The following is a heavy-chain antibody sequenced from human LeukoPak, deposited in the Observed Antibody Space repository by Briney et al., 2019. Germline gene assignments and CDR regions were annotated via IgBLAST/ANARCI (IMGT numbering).Heavy chain of an antibody. D-gene: IGHD3-3*02. CDR2: IYYGGST. J-gene: IGHJ4*02. Sequence: SETLSLTCTVSGGSISSPYWTWIRQPPGKGLEWIGYIYYGGSTDYSPSLKSRATISLDTSKNQFSLRLTSVTAADTAVYYCARQLAGLAPPGFIDSWGQGTLVTVSS. CDR3: ARQLAGLAPPGFIDS. CDR1: GGSISSPY. V-gene: IGHV4-59*08.